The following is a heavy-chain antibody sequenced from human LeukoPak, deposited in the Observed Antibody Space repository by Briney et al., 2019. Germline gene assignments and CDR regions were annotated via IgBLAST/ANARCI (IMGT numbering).Heavy chain of an antibody. CDR3: ARDRAPNYYYGMDV. D-gene: IGHD3-10*01. CDR2: ISSSSSTI. CDR1: GFTFSSYS. Sequence: GGSLRLSCAASGFTFSSYSMNWVRQAPGKGLEWVSYISSSSSTIYYADSVKGRFTISRDNSKNTLYLQMNSLRAEDTAVYYCARDRAPNYYYGMDVWGQGTTVTVSS. V-gene: IGHV3-48*01. J-gene: IGHJ6*02.